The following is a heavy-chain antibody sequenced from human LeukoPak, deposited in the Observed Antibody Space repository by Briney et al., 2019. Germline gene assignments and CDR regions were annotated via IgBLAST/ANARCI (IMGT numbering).Heavy chain of an antibody. J-gene: IGHJ4*02. CDR3: ARVGSSWMFDY. Sequence: GGSLRLSCAASGFTFSTYSMNWVRQAPGKGLEWVSFISGSGSYIYYADSVKGRFAVSRDNAKNSVFLQMNSLRADDTAVYYCARVGSSWMFDYWGQGTLVTVSS. CDR1: GFTFSTYS. V-gene: IGHV3-21*01. D-gene: IGHD6-13*01. CDR2: ISGSGSYI.